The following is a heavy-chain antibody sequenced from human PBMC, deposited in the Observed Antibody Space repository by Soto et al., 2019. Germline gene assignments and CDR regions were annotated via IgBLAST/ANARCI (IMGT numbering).Heavy chain of an antibody. Sequence: GASVKVSCEASGYTFTSYGISWVRQAPGQGLEWMGWISAYNGNTNYAQKLQGRVTMTTDTSTSTAYMELRSLRSDDTAVYYCARDANWNYLYYYYGMDVWGQGTTVTVSS. CDR1: GYTFTSYG. CDR3: ARDANWNYLYYYYGMDV. CDR2: ISAYNGNT. V-gene: IGHV1-18*04. J-gene: IGHJ6*02. D-gene: IGHD1-7*01.